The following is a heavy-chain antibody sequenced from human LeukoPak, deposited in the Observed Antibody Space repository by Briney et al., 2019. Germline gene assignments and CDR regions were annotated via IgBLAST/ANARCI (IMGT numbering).Heavy chain of an antibody. D-gene: IGHD3-22*01. CDR3: ARIGSSGYHHFDY. V-gene: IGHV1-2*02. CDR1: GYSFTGYY. Sequence: ASVKVPCKASGYSFTGYYLHWVRQAPGQGLEWMGWINPNSGGTNYAQKFQGRVTMTRDTSISTAYMELSRLRSDDTAVYYCARIGSSGYHHFDYWGQGTLVTVSS. J-gene: IGHJ4*02. CDR2: INPNSGGT.